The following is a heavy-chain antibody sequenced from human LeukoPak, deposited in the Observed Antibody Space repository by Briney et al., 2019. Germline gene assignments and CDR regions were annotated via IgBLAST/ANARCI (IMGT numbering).Heavy chain of an antibody. D-gene: IGHD3-3*01. CDR1: GFTFSSYA. Sequence: GSLRLSCAASGFTFSSYAMHWVRQAPGKGLEWVAFIRYDGSNKYYADSVKGRFTISRDNSKNTLYLQMNSLRAEDTAVYYCAKGSKEVLFTRDHYMDVWGKGTTVTISS. CDR2: IRYDGSNK. CDR3: AKGSKEVLFTRDHYMDV. V-gene: IGHV3-30*02. J-gene: IGHJ6*03.